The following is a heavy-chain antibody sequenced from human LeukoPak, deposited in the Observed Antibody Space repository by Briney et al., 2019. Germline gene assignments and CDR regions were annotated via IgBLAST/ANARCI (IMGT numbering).Heavy chain of an antibody. CDR2: ISAYNGNT. CDR1: GYTFTSYG. V-gene: IGHV1-18*01. D-gene: IGHD2-2*01. CDR3: ARVGLGVVPAAYDY. Sequence: ASVKVSCKASGYTFTSYGISWVRQAPGQGLEWMGWISAYNGNTNYAQKLQGRTTMTTDTSTSTAYMELRSLRSDDTAAYYCARVGLGVVPAAYDYWGQGTLVTVSS. J-gene: IGHJ4*02.